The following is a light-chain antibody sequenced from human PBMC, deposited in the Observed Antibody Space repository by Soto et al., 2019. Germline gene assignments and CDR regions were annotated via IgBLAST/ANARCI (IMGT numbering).Light chain of an antibody. CDR3: QQRTNWAYT. Sequence: EIVLTQSPATLSLSPGERATLSCRASQSTSYLAWYQQRPGQAPRLLIYDVSSRATGIPARFSGSGSGTDFTLTISSLDPEDFAVYYCQQRTNWAYTFGQGTKLDLK. CDR2: DVS. J-gene: IGKJ2*01. CDR1: QSTSY. V-gene: IGKV3-11*01.